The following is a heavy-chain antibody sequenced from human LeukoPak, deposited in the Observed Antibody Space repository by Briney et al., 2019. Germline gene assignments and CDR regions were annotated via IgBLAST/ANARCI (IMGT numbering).Heavy chain of an antibody. J-gene: IGHJ5*02. V-gene: IGHV3-7*04. CDR3: ARDHYYYDSSCYSTWFDP. CDR2: IKQDGSEK. D-gene: IGHD3-22*01. Sequence: GGSLRLSCAASGFTFSIYWMSWVRQAPGKGLEWVANIKQDGSEKYYVDSVKGRFTISRDNAKNSLYLQMNSLRAEDTAVYYCARDHYYYDSSCYSTWFDPWGQGTLVTVSS. CDR1: GFTFSIYW.